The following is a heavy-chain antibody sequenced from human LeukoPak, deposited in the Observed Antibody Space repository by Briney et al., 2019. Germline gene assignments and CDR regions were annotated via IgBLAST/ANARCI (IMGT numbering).Heavy chain of an antibody. CDR3: ARGAIRFLEWLLFDY. J-gene: IGHJ4*02. CDR2: IIPIFGTA. Sequence: SVKVSCKASGGTFSSYAISWVRQAPGQGLEWMGGIIPIFGTANYAQKFQGRVTITADESTSTAYMELSSLRSEDTAVYYCARGAIRFLEWLLFDYWGQGTLVTVSS. D-gene: IGHD3-3*01. V-gene: IGHV1-69*13. CDR1: GGTFSSYA.